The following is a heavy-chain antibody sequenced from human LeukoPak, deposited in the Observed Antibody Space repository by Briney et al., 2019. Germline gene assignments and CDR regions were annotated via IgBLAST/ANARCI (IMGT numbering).Heavy chain of an antibody. CDR2: INPSGGST. Sequence: GASVKVSCKASGYTFTSYYMHWVRQAPGQGLEWMGIINPSGGSTSYAQKFQGRVTMTRDTSTSTVYMELSSLRSEDTAVYYCAREAPIFGEYYYYYYGMDVWGQGTTVTVSS. CDR1: GYTFTSYY. CDR3: AREAPIFGEYYYYYYGMDV. D-gene: IGHD3-3*01. J-gene: IGHJ6*02. V-gene: IGHV1-46*01.